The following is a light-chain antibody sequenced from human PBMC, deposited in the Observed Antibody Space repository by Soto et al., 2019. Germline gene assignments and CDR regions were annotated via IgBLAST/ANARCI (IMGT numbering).Light chain of an antibody. CDR1: QSVRSSY. Sequence: EIVLTQSPGTLSLSPGERATLSCRASQSVRSSYFAWYQQKPGQSPRLLIYGASSRATGIPDRFSGSGSVTDFTLTISRLEPEDFAVYYCQQYDSSPYTFGQGTKREI. CDR2: GAS. CDR3: QQYDSSPYT. V-gene: IGKV3-20*01. J-gene: IGKJ2*01.